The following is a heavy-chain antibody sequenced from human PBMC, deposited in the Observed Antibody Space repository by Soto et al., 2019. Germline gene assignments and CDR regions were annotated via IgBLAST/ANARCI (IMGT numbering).Heavy chain of an antibody. CDR3: SSQDCRSTGCQPPK. Sequence: EVQLVESGGGLVQPGGSLKLSCAASGLNFRGSSIHWVRQASGKGLEWVARVRMRSTSYETAYTASLTGRFTISRDASQNMAYLGMSNLKSGDKATSHCSSQDCRSTGCQPPKWGLGTVVTVSS. CDR1: GLNFRGSS. J-gene: IGHJ2*01. V-gene: IGHV3-73*02. D-gene: IGHD6-19*01. CDR2: VRMRSTSYET.